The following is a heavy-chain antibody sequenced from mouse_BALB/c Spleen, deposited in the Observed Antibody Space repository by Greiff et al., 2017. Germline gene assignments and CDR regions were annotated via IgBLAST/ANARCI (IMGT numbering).Heavy chain of an antibody. Sequence: EVKLMESGGDLVKPGGSLKLSCAASGFTFSSYGMSWVRQTPDKRLEWVATISSGGSYTYYPDSVKGRFTISRDNAKNTLYLQMSSLKSEDTAMYYCARRDYRYDGGFDYWGQGTTLTVSS. J-gene: IGHJ2*01. CDR2: ISSGGSYT. CDR3: ARRDYRYDGGFDY. V-gene: IGHV5-6*02. CDR1: GFTFSSYG. D-gene: IGHD2-14*01.